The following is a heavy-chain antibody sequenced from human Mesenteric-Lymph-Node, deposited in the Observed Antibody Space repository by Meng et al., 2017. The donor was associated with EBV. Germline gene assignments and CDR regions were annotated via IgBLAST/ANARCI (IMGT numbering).Heavy chain of an antibody. D-gene: IGHD6-13*01. V-gene: IGHV3-74*01. CDR2: INSDGSST. CDR3: ARDGGETAARTFDY. J-gene: IGHJ4*02. CDR1: GFTLSGYW. Sequence: VQLGESGGGLVLPGGSRRSSGAASGFTLSGYWRTWVGQAPGKGLVWVSRINSDGSSTSYADSVKGRFTISRDNAKNTLYLQMNSLRAEDTAVYYCARDGGETAARTFDYWGQGTLVTASS.